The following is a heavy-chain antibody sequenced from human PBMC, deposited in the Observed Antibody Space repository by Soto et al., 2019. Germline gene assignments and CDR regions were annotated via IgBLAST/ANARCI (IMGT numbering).Heavy chain of an antibody. CDR1: GFTFSTYA. CDR3: AKRSRDQRDSRGYYSEFDY. CDR2: ISGSGGNT. V-gene: IGHV3-23*01. Sequence: EVQLLESGGGLVQPGGSLRLSCAASGFTFSTYAMTWVRQAPGKGLEWVSAISGSGGNTYYADSVKGRFTISRDNSKNTLYLQMTSLRAEDTAVYYCAKRSRDQRDSRGYYSEFDYWGQGTLLTVSS. D-gene: IGHD3-22*01. J-gene: IGHJ4*02.